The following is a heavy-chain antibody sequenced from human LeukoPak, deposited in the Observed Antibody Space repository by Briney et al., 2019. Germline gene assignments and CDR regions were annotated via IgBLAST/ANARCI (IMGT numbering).Heavy chain of an antibody. CDR1: GFTFRNYG. CDR2: ISYDGGSQ. J-gene: IGHJ6*02. D-gene: IGHD3-16*01. CDR3: AKDRRMMSAYYGMDV. Sequence: GGSLRLSCEASGFTFRNYGVHWVRQAPGKGQEWVAVISYDGGSQYYADSVKGRFTISRDNSENTVYLQLNSLRVDDTAVYYCAKDRRMMSAYYGMDVWGQGTTVTVSS. V-gene: IGHV3-30*18.